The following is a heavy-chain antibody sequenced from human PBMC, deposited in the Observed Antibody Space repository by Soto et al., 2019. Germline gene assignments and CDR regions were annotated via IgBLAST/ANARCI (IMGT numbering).Heavy chain of an antibody. D-gene: IGHD5-12*01. CDR1: GGTFSSYA. CDR2: IIPIFGTA. V-gene: IGHV1-69*13. CDR3: AGVYSGYDKGAAFDI. Sequence: ASVKVSCKASGGTFSSYAISWVRQAPGQGLEWMGGIIPIFGTANYAQKFQGRVTITADESTSTAYMELSSLRSEDTAVYYCAGVYSGYDKGAAFDIWGQGTMVTVSS. J-gene: IGHJ3*02.